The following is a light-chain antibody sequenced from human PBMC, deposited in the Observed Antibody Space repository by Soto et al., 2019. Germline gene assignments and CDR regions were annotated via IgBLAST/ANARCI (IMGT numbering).Light chain of an antibody. CDR3: QHSGSSVFT. J-gene: IGKJ3*01. CDR2: GAS. Sequence: EIVLTQSPGTLSLSPGERATLSCRASQSVSSNYLAWYQQKPGQAPRFLIYGASTRATGIPDRFSGSGSGTDFTLTISRLEPEDFAVYYCQHSGSSVFTFGPGTKVDIK. CDR1: QSVSSNY. V-gene: IGKV3-20*01.